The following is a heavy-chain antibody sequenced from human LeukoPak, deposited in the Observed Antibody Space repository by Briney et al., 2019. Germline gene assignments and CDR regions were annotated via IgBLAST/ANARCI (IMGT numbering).Heavy chain of an antibody. V-gene: IGHV3-23*01. CDR3: ARAQGTTNGLLDN. J-gene: IGHJ4*02. CDR1: GFPISTYT. D-gene: IGHD5-24*01. CDR2: ITFSGGTT. Sequence: GGSLRLSCVVSGFPISTYTTTWVRQTPEKGLEWVSSITFSGGTTYYADSVRGRFTISRDDSENTLYLQMTSLRVEDTAVYYCARAQGTTNGLLDNWGQGVLVTVSS.